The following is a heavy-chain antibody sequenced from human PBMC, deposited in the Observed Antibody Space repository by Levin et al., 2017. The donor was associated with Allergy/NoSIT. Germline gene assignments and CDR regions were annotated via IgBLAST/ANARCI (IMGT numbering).Heavy chain of an antibody. Sequence: EASVKVSCKASGYTFTSYDINWVRQATGQGLEWMGWMNPNSGNTGYAQKFQGRVTMTRNTSISTAYMELSSLRSEDTAVYYCAREIGRGDYYYYGMDVWGQGTTVTVSS. CDR1: GYTFTSYD. V-gene: IGHV1-8*01. CDR3: AREIGRGDYYYYGMDV. J-gene: IGHJ6*02. D-gene: IGHD2/OR15-2a*01. CDR2: MNPNSGNT.